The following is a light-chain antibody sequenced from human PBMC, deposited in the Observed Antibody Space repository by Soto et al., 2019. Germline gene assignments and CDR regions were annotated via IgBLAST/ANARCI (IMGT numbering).Light chain of an antibody. CDR3: QQRSNWPPEIT. J-gene: IGKJ5*01. CDR1: QSVSIY. Sequence: EIVLTQSTATLSFFPGARATLSCRASQSVSIYLDWYQQKPGQAPRLLIYDTSNRATGIPARFSGSGSGTGFTLTISSLEPEDFAVYYCQQRSNWPPEITFGQGTRLEIK. CDR2: DTS. V-gene: IGKV3-11*01.